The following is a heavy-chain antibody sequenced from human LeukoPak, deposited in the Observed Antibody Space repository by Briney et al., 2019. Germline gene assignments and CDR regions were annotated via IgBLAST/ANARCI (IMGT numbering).Heavy chain of an antibody. CDR2: IYSGGST. D-gene: IGHD6-13*01. Sequence: GGSLRLSCAASGFTVCSNYMSWVRQAPGKGLEWVSVIYSGGSTYYADSVKGRFTISRDNSKNTLYLQMNSLRAEDTAVYYCARDGGIATGYGMDVWGQGTTVTVSS. CDR1: GFTVCSNY. V-gene: IGHV3-53*01. J-gene: IGHJ6*02. CDR3: ARDGGIATGYGMDV.